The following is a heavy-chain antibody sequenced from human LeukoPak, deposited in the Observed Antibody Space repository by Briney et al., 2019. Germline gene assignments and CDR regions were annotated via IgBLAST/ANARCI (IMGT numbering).Heavy chain of an antibody. CDR3: AKDRYSDNTGHHYENEY. J-gene: IGHJ4*02. CDR1: GFTFSSYG. D-gene: IGHD3-22*01. CDR2: VSSGGNS. V-gene: IGHV3-23*01. Sequence: GGSLRLSCTASGFTFSSYGMSWVRQAPGKGLDWVSAVSSGGNSNYADSVTGRFSISRDNSKNTLYLQMNSLRAEDTAVYYCAKDRYSDNTGHHYENEYWGQGTLVTVSS.